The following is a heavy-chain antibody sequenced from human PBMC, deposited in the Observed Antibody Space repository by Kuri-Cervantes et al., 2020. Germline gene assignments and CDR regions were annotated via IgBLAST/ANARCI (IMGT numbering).Heavy chain of an antibody. D-gene: IGHD6-13*01. CDR1: GSTFSSYW. V-gene: IGHV3-7*01. Sequence: GESLKISCAAAGSTFSSYWMSWVRQAPGKGLEWVANIKQDGSEKYYVDSVKGRFTISRDNAKNSLYLQMNSLRAEDTAVYYCARVDSSSWYYYYYGMDVWGQGTTVTVSS. CDR3: ARVDSSSWYYYYYGMDV. J-gene: IGHJ6*02. CDR2: IKQDGSEK.